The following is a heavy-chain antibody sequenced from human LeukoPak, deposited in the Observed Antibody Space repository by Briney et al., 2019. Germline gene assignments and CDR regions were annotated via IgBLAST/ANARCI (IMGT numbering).Heavy chain of an antibody. D-gene: IGHD4-11*01. CDR1: GFTFSDYG. J-gene: IGHJ1*01. Sequence: PGGSLRLSCAASGFTFSDYGMHWVRQAPGKGLEGVAIIWYDESNKNYADSVKGRFTISRDNSKNMLYLQMNSLRAEDTAVYYCVKDGTLTTTDFQHWGQSTLVTVSS. CDR3: VKDGTLTTTDFQH. CDR2: IWYDESNK. V-gene: IGHV3-33*06.